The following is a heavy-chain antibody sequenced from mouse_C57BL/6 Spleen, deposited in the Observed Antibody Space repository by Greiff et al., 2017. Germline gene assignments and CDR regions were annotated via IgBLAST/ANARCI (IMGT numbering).Heavy chain of an antibody. Sequence: QVQLQQSGAELVKPGASVKISCKASGYAFSSYGMNWVKQRPGKGLEWLGHIYPGGGDTNYNGKFKGKATLTADKSSSTAYLQLSSLPSEDSAVYFCARFAFAYWGQGTLVTVSA. CDR3: ARFAFAY. CDR1: GYAFSSYG. CDR2: IYPGGGDT. V-gene: IGHV1-80*01. J-gene: IGHJ3*01.